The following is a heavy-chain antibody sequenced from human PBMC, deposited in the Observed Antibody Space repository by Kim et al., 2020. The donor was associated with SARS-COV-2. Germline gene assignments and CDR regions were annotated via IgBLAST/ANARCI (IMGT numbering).Heavy chain of an antibody. J-gene: IGHJ4*02. Sequence: CADSVKGRITNSRDNAKNSLYLQMNSLRAEDTAVYYCASPGYSGSWVPDYWGQGTLVTVSS. CDR3: ASPGYSGSWVPDY. V-gene: IGHV3-11*01. D-gene: IGHD6-13*01.